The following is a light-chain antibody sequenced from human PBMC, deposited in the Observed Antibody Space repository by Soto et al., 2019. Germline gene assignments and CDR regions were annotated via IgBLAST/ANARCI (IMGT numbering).Light chain of an antibody. Sequence: DIQRTRSPATLSASVADRFTIACRASQSISNWLPWYQQKPGKATKLLIYDASSLESGVPSRFSGSGSGTEFTLTITSLQPDDFATYYCQQYNSYSTFGQGTKVDI. V-gene: IGKV1-5*01. CDR1: QSISNW. CDR3: QQYNSYST. CDR2: DAS. J-gene: IGKJ1*01.